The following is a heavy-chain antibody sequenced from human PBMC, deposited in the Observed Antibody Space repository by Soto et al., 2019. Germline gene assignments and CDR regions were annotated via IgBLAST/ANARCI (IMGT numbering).Heavy chain of an antibody. CDR3: ARDGNFGDDIHDYYGMDV. CDR1: NASISSYY. Sequence: QVRLQESGPGLVKPSETLSLTCTVSNASISSYYWSWIRQPPGKRLEWIGYMAPSGSSKYNPSLAGRVTISVDTSNNQFYLKLTSVTAADTAVYYCARDGNFGDDIHDYYGMDVWGRGTTVTVSS. CDR2: MAPSGSS. D-gene: IGHD4-17*01. J-gene: IGHJ6*02. V-gene: IGHV4-4*08.